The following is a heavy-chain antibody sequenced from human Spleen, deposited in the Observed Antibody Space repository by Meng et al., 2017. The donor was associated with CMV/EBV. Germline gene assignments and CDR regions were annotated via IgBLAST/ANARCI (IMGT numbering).Heavy chain of an antibody. J-gene: IGHJ6*02. CDR1: GFTFSSYW. CDR3: ARRLERRNGMDV. CDR2: INSDGSST. V-gene: IGHV3-74*01. D-gene: IGHD1-1*01. Sequence: GESLKISCAASGFTFSSYWMHWVRQAPGKGLVWVSRINSDGSSTSYADSVKGRFTISRDNAKNTLYLQMNSLRAEDTAVYYCARRLERRNGMDVWGQGTTVTVSS.